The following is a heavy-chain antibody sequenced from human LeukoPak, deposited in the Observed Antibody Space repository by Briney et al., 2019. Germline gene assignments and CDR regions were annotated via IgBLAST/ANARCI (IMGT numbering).Heavy chain of an antibody. CDR1: GFTFSSYG. V-gene: IGHV3-30*02. CDR3: ARDLYFGELLGGVDP. D-gene: IGHD3-10*01. Sequence: GGSLRLSCAASGFTFSSYGMHWVRQAPGKGLEWVAFIRYDGSNKYYADSVKGRFTISRDNSKNTLYLQMNSLRAEDTAVYYCARDLYFGELLGGVDPWGQRTLVTVSS. J-gene: IGHJ5*02. CDR2: IRYDGSNK.